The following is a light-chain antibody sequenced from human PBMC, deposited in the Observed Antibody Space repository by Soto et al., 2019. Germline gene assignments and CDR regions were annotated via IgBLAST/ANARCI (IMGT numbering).Light chain of an antibody. Sequence: EIVLTQSPATLSMSPGERATLSCRARQSVSSKLAWYQQKPGQAPRLLIYGASTRATGIPARFSGSGSGTEFTLTISSLQSEDFAVYYCQQYDNWPLTFGGGTKVDIK. CDR2: GAS. CDR3: QQYDNWPLT. V-gene: IGKV3-15*01. CDR1: QSVSSK. J-gene: IGKJ4*01.